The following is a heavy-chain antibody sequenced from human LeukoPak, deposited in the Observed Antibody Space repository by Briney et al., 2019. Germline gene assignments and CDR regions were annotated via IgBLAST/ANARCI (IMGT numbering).Heavy chain of an antibody. D-gene: IGHD3-22*01. CDR2: INPNSGGT. J-gene: IGHJ4*02. V-gene: IGHV1-2*02. CDR3: ARDDTLTYYYDSSGYYGD. CDR1: GYTFTGYY. Sequence: GASVKVSCKASGYTFTGYYMHWARQAPGQGLEWMGWINPNSGGTNYAQKFQGRVTMTRDTSISTAYMELSRLRSDDTAVYYCARDDTLTYYYDSSGYYGDWGQGTLVTVSS.